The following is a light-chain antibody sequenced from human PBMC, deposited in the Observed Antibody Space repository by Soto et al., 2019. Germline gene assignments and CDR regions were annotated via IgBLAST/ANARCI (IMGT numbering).Light chain of an antibody. V-gene: IGKV3-15*01. Sequence: EIVMTQSPATLSVSPGDRVTLSCRASQTINNNLAWYQQKPGQAPRLLIYDTSARATGIPARFSGSGSGTEFTLTISSLQSEDFAVYYCQHYFDWPPWTFGRGTKVDIK. J-gene: IGKJ1*01. CDR2: DTS. CDR1: QTINNN. CDR3: QHYFDWPPWT.